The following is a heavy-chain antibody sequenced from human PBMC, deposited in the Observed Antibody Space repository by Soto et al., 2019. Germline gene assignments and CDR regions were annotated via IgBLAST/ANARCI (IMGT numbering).Heavy chain of an antibody. V-gene: IGHV1-69*02. CDR3: ASKLSMTTVNMSFDY. CDR1: GGTFSSYT. CDR2: IIPILGIA. Sequence: QVQLVQSGAEVKKPGSSVKVSCKASGGTFSSYTISWVRQAPGQGLEWMGRIIPILGIANYAQKFQGRVMITADKSTSTDYMELSSLRSEDTAVYYGASKLSMTTVNMSFDYWGQGTLVTVSS. J-gene: IGHJ4*02. D-gene: IGHD4-17*01.